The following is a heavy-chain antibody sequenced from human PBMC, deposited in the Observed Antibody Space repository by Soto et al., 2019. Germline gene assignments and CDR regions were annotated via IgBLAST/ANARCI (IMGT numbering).Heavy chain of an antibody. CDR2: ITDSGAST. J-gene: IGHJ4*02. V-gene: IGHV3-23*01. Sequence: GGSLRLSCAGSGYTFNNYAMSWVRQAPGRGLEWVSVITDSGASTFYADSVKGRFTISRDNSKNTPYLQMNSLRAEDTAIFYCAKVGSYCTSTSCPANFDYWGQGTLVTVSS. CDR3: AKVGSYCTSTSCPANFDY. D-gene: IGHD2-2*01. CDR1: GYTFNNYA.